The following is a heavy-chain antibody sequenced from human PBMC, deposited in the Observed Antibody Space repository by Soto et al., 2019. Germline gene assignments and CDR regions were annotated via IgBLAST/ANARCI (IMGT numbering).Heavy chain of an antibody. J-gene: IGHJ3*02. Sequence: QVQLQESGPGLVKPSQTLSLTCTVSGGSISSGGYYWSWIRQHPGKGLEWIGYIYYSGSTYYNPSLKSRVTKSVDTSKNQFSLKLSSVTAAEAAVYYWARDQKIVVPAARAFDIWGQGTMVTVSS. CDR2: IYYSGST. V-gene: IGHV4-31*03. CDR3: ARDQKIVVPAARAFDI. CDR1: GGSISSGGYY. D-gene: IGHD2-2*01.